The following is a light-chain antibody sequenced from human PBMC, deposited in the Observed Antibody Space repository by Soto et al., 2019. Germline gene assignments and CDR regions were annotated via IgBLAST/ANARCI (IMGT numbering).Light chain of an antibody. J-gene: IGKJ2*01. CDR2: WAS. Sequence: DIVMTQSPDSLAVSLGERATINCESSQSVLYSSNKKNYLAWYQQKPGQPPKLLIYWASTRESGIPARFSGSGSGTDLPLTINSLQAEDVAIYYCQQYYTTSYTLGQGTKLEIK. V-gene: IGKV4-1*01. CDR3: QQYYTTSYT. CDR1: QSVLYSSNKKNY.